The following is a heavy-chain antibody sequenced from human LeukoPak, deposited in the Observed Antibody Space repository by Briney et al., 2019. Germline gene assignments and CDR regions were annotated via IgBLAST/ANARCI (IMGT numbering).Heavy chain of an antibody. V-gene: IGHV3-23*01. CDR3: VKDLSRYYSFDH. CDR2: IGSDNKP. J-gene: IGHJ4*02. D-gene: IGHD3-10*01. Sequence: GGSLRLSCEASGFTFSAYAMTWVRQAPGKGLEWVSSIGSDNKPHYSESVKGRFAISRDNSKSMLFLQLNSLRVEDTAVYYCVKDLSRYYSFDHWGQGALVTVSS. CDR1: GFTFSAYA.